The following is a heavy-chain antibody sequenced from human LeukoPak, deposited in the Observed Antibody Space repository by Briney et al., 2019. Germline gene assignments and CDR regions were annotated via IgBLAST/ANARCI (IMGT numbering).Heavy chain of an antibody. V-gene: IGHV3-7*05. D-gene: IGHD3-16*01. J-gene: IGHJ4*02. CDR2: IKQDGSEK. CDR1: GFTFSSYW. Sequence: GGSLRLSCAASGFTFSSYWMSWVRQASGKGLEWVANIKQDGSEKYYVDSVKGRFTISRDNAKNSLYLQMNSLRAEDTAVYYCARSRGLGPSYFDYWGQGTLVTVSS. CDR3: ARSRGLGPSYFDY.